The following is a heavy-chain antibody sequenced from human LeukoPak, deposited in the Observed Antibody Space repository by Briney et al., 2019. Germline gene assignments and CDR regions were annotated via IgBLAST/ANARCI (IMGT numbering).Heavy chain of an antibody. CDR3: ARDSVATTAFDI. CDR1: GFTFDDYA. Sequence: GGSLRLSCAASGFTFDDYAMHWVRQAPGKGLEWVSGISWNSGSIGYADSVKGRFTISRDNAKNSLYLQMISLRAEDTALYYCARDSVATTAFDIWGQGTMVTVSS. V-gene: IGHV3-9*01. CDR2: ISWNSGSI. D-gene: IGHD5-12*01. J-gene: IGHJ3*02.